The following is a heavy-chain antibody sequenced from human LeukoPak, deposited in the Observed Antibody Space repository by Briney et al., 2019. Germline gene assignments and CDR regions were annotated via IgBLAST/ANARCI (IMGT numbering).Heavy chain of an antibody. CDR1: GGSISSGSYY. D-gene: IGHD2-2*02. Sequence: SETLSLTCTVSGGSISSGSYYWSWIRQPAGKGLEWIGRIYTSGSTNYNPSLKSRVTISVDTSKNQFSLKLSSVTAADTAVYYCARDKGVVVPAAIPGTYYYYYMDVWGKGTTVTVSS. CDR2: IYTSGST. CDR3: ARDKGVVVPAAIPGTYYYYYMDV. V-gene: IGHV4-61*02. J-gene: IGHJ6*03.